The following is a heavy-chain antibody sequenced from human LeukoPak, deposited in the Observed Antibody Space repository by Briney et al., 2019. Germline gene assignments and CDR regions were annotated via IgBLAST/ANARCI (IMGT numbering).Heavy chain of an antibody. D-gene: IGHD4-17*01. CDR2: ISGYNGNT. J-gene: IGHJ3*02. CDR1: GYRFNAYG. V-gene: IGHV1-18*01. CDR3: ARVFDFGDNGDDAFDT. Sequence: ASVKVSCKTSGYRFNAYGISWVRQAPGQGLEWMGWISGYNGNTNYGEKVQGRLTMTLDTSTTTAYMELSGLRSDDTAVYYCARVFDFGDNGDDAFDTWGQGTLVTVSS.